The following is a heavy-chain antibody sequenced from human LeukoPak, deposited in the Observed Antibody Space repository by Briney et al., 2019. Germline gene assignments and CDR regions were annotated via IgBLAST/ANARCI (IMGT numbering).Heavy chain of an antibody. CDR2: ISSSSSYI. CDR1: GFTFGSYS. J-gene: IGHJ3*02. Sequence: GGSLRLSCAASGFTFGSYSMNWVRQAPGKGLEWVSSISSSSSYIYYADSVKGRFTISRDNAKNSLYLQMNSLRAEDTAVYYCARDRMRTLDAFDIWGQGTMVTVSS. V-gene: IGHV3-21*01. CDR3: ARDRMRTLDAFDI.